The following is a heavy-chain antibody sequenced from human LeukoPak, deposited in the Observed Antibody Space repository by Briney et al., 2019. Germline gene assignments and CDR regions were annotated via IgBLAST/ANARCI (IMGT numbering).Heavy chain of an antibody. CDR1: GYTFTNYV. V-gene: IGHV1-3*01. D-gene: IGHD1-14*01. J-gene: IGHJ6*03. CDR2: INAGNGYT. Sequence: ASVKVSCKASGYTFTNYVVHWVRQAPGQRLEWMGWINAGNGYTKYSQNFQGRVTITTDTSASTAYMELSSLRSEDTAVYYCARDRGGIHYYYYMDVWGKGTTVTVSS. CDR3: ARDRGGIHYYYYMDV.